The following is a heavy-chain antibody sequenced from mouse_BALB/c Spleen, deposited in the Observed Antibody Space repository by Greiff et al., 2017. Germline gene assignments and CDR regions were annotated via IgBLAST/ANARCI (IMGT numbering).Heavy chain of an antibody. CDR1: GYTFTSYY. Sequence: QVQLQQSGAELVKPGASVKLSCKASGYTFTSYYMYWVKQRPGQGLEWIGEINPSNGGTNFNEKFKSKATLTVDKSSSTAYMQLSSLTSEDSAVYYCTRGRGYDRGTWFDYWGQGTLVTVSA. J-gene: IGHJ3*01. D-gene: IGHD2-14*01. CDR3: TRGRGYDRGTWFDY. V-gene: IGHV1S81*02. CDR2: INPSNGGT.